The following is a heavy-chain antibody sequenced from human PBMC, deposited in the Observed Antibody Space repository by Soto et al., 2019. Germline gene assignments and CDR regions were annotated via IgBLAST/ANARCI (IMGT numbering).Heavy chain of an antibody. J-gene: IGHJ4*02. D-gene: IGHD3-9*01. V-gene: IGHV1-8*01. Sequence: QVQLVQSGAEVKKPGASVKVSCKASGYTFTSYDINWVRQATGQGLEWMGWMNPNSGNTGYAQKFQGRVTMTRNTSISTAYMELSSLRSEDTALYYCARGLGDISTATRNHRDYWGQGTLVTVSS. CDR1: GYTFTSYD. CDR2: MNPNSGNT. CDR3: ARGLGDISTATRNHRDY.